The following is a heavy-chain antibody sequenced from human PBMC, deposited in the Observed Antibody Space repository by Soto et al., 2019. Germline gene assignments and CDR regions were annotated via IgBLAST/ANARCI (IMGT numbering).Heavy chain of an antibody. CDR3: ARGPFGRVITMVRGVYFDS. D-gene: IGHD3-10*01. V-gene: IGHV1-3*01. J-gene: IGHJ4*02. Sequence: ASVKVSCKASGYTFTSYAMHWVRQAPGQRLEWMGWINAGNGNTKYSQKFQGRVTITRDTSASTAYMELSSLRSEDTAVYYCARGPFGRVITMVRGVYFDSWGQGTLVTSPQ. CDR1: GYTFTSYA. CDR2: INAGNGNT.